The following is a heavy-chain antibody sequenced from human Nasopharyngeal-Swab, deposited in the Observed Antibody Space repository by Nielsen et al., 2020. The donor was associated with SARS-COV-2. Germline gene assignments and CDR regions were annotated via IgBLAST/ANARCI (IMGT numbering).Heavy chain of an antibody. CDR2: IYYSGST. Sequence: WIRQPPGKGLEWIGSIYYSGSTYYNPSLKSRVTISVDTSKNQFSLKLSSVTAADTAVYYCARRGVVVRGGYYFDYWGQGTPVTVSS. J-gene: IGHJ4*02. V-gene: IGHV4-39*01. CDR3: ARRGVVVRGGYYFDY. D-gene: IGHD2-15*01.